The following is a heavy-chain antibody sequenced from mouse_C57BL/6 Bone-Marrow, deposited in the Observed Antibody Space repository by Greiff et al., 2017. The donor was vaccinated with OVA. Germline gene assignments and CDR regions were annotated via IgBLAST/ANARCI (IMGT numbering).Heavy chain of an antibody. D-gene: IGHD1-1*01. V-gene: IGHV1-80*01. J-gene: IGHJ2*01. Sequence: VQGVESGAELVKPGASVKISCKASGYAFSSYWMNWVKQRPGKGLEWIGQIYPGDGDTNYNGKFKGKATLTADKSSSTAYMQLSSLTSEDSAVYCRARGFITTVVATDYWGQGTTLTVSS. CDR2: IYPGDGDT. CDR3: ARGFITTVVATDY. CDR1: GYAFSSYW.